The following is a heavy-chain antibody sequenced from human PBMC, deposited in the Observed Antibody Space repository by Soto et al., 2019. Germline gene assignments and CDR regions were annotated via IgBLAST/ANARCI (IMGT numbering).Heavy chain of an antibody. CDR3: ARIAAAGTDAFDI. CDR2: IHYRGTT. D-gene: IGHD6-13*01. CDR1: GGSISSYY. J-gene: IGHJ3*02. Sequence: PSETLSLTCTVAGGSISSYYWTWIRQPPEKGLEWIGYIHYRGTTNYNPSLKSRVTMSVDTSKNQFSLKLNSMTAADTAAYYCARIAAAGTDAFDIWGQGTRVTV. V-gene: IGHV4-59*08.